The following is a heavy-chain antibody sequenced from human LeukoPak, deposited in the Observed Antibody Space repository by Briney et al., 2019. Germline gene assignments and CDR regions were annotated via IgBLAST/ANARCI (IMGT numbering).Heavy chain of an antibody. CDR2: IYHSGST. D-gene: IGHD2-2*01. CDR1: GYPFSSGYY. CDR3: ARNRTSSYFDY. V-gene: IGHV4-38-2*01. J-gene: IGHJ4*02. Sequence: SETLSLTCAVSGYPFSSGYYWGWIRQPPGKGLEWIGSIYHSGSTHYNPSLKSRVTMSVDTSKNQFSLKLSSVTAADTAVYYCARNRTSSYFDYWGQGTLVTVSS.